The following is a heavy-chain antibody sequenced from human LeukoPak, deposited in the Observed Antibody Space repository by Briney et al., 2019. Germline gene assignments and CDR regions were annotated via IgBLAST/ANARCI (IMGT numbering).Heavy chain of an antibody. V-gene: IGHV4-59*01. Sequence: PSETLSLTCTVSGDSISSFYWSWIRQPPGKGLEWIGYIYYNGNTNSNPSLKSRVTISVDTSKNQFSLKLSSVTAADTAVYYCARASGSGNPWFPWGFWGQGTLVTVSS. D-gene: IGHD2-15*01. CDR3: ARASGSGNPWFPWGF. CDR1: GDSISSFY. J-gene: IGHJ4*02. CDR2: IYYNGNT.